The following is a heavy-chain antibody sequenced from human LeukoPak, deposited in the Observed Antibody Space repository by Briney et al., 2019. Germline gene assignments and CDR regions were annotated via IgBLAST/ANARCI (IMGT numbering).Heavy chain of an antibody. V-gene: IGHV3-21*01. J-gene: IGHJ6*02. CDR3: ARGIGAATRPGLNYYYYGMDV. D-gene: IGHD6-25*01. CDR2: ISSSSSYI. CDR1: GFTFSSYA. Sequence: GGSLRLSCAASGFTFSSYAMSWVRQAPGKGLEWVSSISSSSSYIYYADSVKGRFTISRDNAKNSLYLQMDSLRAEDTAVYYCARGIGAATRPGLNYYYYGMDVWGQGTTVTVSS.